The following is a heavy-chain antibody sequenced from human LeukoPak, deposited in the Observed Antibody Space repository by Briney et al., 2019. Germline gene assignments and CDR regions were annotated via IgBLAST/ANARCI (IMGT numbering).Heavy chain of an antibody. CDR1: GFTFSSYE. CDR3: AELVGYHFDY. Sequence: GGSLRLSCAASGFTFSSYEMNWVRQAPGKGLEWVSYISSSGTTIYYADSVKGRFTISRDNARNSLYLQMNSLRAEDTAVYFCAELVGYHFDYWGQGTLVTVSS. D-gene: IGHD1-26*01. V-gene: IGHV3-48*03. J-gene: IGHJ4*02. CDR2: ISSSGTTI.